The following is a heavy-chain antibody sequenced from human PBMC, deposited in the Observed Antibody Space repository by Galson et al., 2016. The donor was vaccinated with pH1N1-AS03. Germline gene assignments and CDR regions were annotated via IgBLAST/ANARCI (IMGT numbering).Heavy chain of an antibody. Sequence: SLRLSCAASGFTFSRDAMYWVRQAPGKGLEFVSAISSSGGSTYYANSVKDRFIISRDNSKNMLYLQMGSLRAEDKAVYYCARGLYYDVLTGPPDIFDIWGQGTVVTVSS. D-gene: IGHD3-9*01. CDR2: ISSSGGST. J-gene: IGHJ3*02. V-gene: IGHV3-64*01. CDR3: ARGLYYDVLTGPPDIFDI. CDR1: GFTFSRDA.